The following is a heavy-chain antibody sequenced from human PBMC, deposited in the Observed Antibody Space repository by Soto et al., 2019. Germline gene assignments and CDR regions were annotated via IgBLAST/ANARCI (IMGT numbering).Heavy chain of an antibody. CDR2: IIPIFGTA. CDR3: ARDSMAAAGIGPIWFDP. D-gene: IGHD6-13*01. V-gene: IGHV1-69*01. Sequence: QVQLVQSGAEVKKPGSSVKVSCKASGGTFSSYAISWVRQAPGQGLEWMGGIIPIFGTANYAQKFQGRVTITADESTSTAYMEQSCLRSADTAVYYCARDSMAAAGIGPIWFDPLGHGTLVTVSS. CDR1: GGTFSSYA. J-gene: IGHJ5*02.